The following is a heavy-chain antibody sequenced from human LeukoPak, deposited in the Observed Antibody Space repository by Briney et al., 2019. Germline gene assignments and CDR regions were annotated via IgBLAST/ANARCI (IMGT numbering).Heavy chain of an antibody. CDR3: AKDRLYYXXXGXDX. J-gene: IGHJ6*02. CDR1: GFTFXDXA. CDR2: ISWDGGST. D-gene: IGHD4-11*01. Sequence: LSXXXSGFTFXDXAMHWVRQAPXKGLEWVSLISWDGGSTYYADSVKGRFTISRDNSKNSLYMQMNSLRGEDSALYYCAKDRLYYXXXGXDXXG. V-gene: IGHV3-43*02.